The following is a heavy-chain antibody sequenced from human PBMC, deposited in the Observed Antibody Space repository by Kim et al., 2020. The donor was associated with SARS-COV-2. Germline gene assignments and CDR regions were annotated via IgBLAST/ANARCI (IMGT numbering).Heavy chain of an antibody. Sequence: GGSLRLSCAASGFIFSDCFMSWVRQSPGKGLEWLSYISGGGSPVYYADSVKGRFTISRDNAKNSLYLQMNSLTVEDTAVYFCATGWSNSRGYSELDSWGQGTLVTVSS. CDR3: ATGWSNSRGYSELDS. CDR2: ISGGGSPV. D-gene: IGHD3-22*01. CDR1: GFIFSDCF. V-gene: IGHV3-11*01. J-gene: IGHJ4*02.